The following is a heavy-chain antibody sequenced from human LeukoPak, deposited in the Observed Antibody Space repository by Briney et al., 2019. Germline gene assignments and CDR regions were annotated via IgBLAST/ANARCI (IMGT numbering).Heavy chain of an antibody. CDR3: ARGSRGWNYYYYYMDV. V-gene: IGHV1-8*03. Sequence: ASVKVSCKASGYTFTSYDINWVRQATGQGLEWMGWMNPNSGNTGYAQKFQGRVTITRNTSISTGYMELSSLRSEDTAVYYCARGSRGWNYYYYYMDVWGKGTTVTVSS. D-gene: IGHD6-19*01. CDR1: GYTFTSYD. J-gene: IGHJ6*03. CDR2: MNPNSGNT.